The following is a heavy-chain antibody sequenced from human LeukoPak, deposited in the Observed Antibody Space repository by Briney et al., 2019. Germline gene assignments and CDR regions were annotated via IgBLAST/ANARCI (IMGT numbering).Heavy chain of an antibody. D-gene: IGHD3-16*01. CDR1: GGSISSSSYY. CDR2: IYYSGST. J-gene: IGHJ4*02. Sequence: PSETLSLTCTVSGGSISSSSYYWGWIRQPPGKGLEWIGSIYYSGSTYYNPSLKSRVTISVDTSKNQFSLKLSSVTAADTAVYYCARDYDYGAHRSDFWGQGTRVTVSS. CDR3: ARDYDYGAHRSDF. V-gene: IGHV4-39*02.